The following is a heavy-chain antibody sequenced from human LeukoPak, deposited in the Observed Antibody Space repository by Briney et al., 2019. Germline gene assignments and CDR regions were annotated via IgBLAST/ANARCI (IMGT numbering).Heavy chain of an antibody. J-gene: IGHJ6*02. CDR3: AKDRSMDV. Sequence: ASVKVSCKASGYTFTTYYMHWVRQAPGQGLEWMGIINPSGGSARYAQKFQGRVTMTRDTSTSTVYMELSSLRSEDTAVYYCAKDRSMDVWGQGTTVTVSS. D-gene: IGHD3-16*02. CDR2: INPSGGSA. V-gene: IGHV1-46*01. CDR1: GYTFTTYY.